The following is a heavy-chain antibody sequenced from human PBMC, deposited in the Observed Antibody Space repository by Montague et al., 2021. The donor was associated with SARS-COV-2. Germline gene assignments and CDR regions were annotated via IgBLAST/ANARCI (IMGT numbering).Heavy chain of an antibody. CDR3: AGDYPSGGDCYRDY. V-gene: IGHV3-33*01. CDR2: IWYDGSNK. D-gene: IGHD2-21*02. Sequence: SLRLSCAASGFTFSNYGMHWVRQAPGKGLEWVAVIWYDGSNKYYADSVKGRFTVSRDNSKNTLYLQMNSLRAEDTAVYYCAGDYPSGGDCYRDYWGQGTLVTVSS. J-gene: IGHJ4*02. CDR1: GFTFSNYG.